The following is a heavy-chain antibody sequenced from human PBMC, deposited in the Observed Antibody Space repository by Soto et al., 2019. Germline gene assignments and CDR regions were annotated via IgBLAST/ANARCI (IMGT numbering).Heavy chain of an antibody. J-gene: IGHJ3*02. CDR1: GFTFSSYG. V-gene: IGHV3-30*18. CDR2: ISYDGSNK. Sequence: GGSLRLSCAASGFTFSSYGMHWVRQAPGKGLEWVAVISYDGSNKYYADSVKGRFTISRDKSKNTLYLQMNSLRAEDTAVYYCAKDPDHVIVVVPAAIRGAFDIWGQGTMVTVSS. CDR3: AKDPDHVIVVVPAAIRGAFDI. D-gene: IGHD2-2*02.